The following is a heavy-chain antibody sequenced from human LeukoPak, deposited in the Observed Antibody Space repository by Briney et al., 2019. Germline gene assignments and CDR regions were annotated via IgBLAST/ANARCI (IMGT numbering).Heavy chain of an antibody. V-gene: IGHV4-59*01. J-gene: IGHJ4*02. CDR1: GASISSYY. D-gene: IGHD3-22*01. Sequence: SETLSLTCTVSGASISSYYWSWIRQHPGKGLEWIGDIYYSGSIKYNPSLKSRVTMSVDTSKNQFSLKMSSVTAADTAIYYCARENPSGYYNRPIDYWGQGTLVTVSS. CDR2: IYYSGSI. CDR3: ARENPSGYYNRPIDY.